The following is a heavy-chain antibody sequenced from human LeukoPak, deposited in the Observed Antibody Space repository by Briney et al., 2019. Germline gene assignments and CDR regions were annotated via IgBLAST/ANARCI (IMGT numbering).Heavy chain of an antibody. J-gene: IGHJ4*02. V-gene: IGHV3-53*01. Sequence: GGSLRLSCVASGFTFSNYAMHWVRQAPGKGLEWVSVIYSADSTYYADSVKGRFTLSRDNSKNTLYLQMNSLRAEDTAVYFCAYGGALDYWGQGTLVTVSS. D-gene: IGHD3-10*01. CDR3: AYGGALDY. CDR1: GFTFSNYA. CDR2: IYSADST.